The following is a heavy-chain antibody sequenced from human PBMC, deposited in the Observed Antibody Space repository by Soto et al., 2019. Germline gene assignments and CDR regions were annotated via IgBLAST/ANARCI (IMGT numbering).Heavy chain of an antibody. CDR2: IYYSGST. V-gene: IGHV4-31*03. Sequence: SETLSLTCTVSGGSISSGGYYWSWIRQHPGKGLEWIGYIYYSGSTYYNPSLKSRVTISVDTSKNQFSLKLSSVTAADTAVYYCARFTIFSGIDVWGQGTTVTVSS. CDR3: ARFTIFSGIDV. D-gene: IGHD3-3*01. J-gene: IGHJ6*02. CDR1: GGSISSGGYY.